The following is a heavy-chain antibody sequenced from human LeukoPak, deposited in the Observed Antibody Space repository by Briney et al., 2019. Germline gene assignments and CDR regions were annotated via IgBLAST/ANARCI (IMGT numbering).Heavy chain of an antibody. V-gene: IGHV1-2*02. J-gene: IGHJ4*02. CDR2: INPNSGGT. Sequence: ASVKVSCKASGYTFTGYYMHWVRQAPGHGLERMGWINPNSGGTNYAQKFQGRVTMTRDTSISTAYMELSRLRSDDTAVYYCARADFPPIAAAGHYFDYWGQGTLVTVSS. D-gene: IGHD6-13*01. CDR3: ARADFPPIAAAGHYFDY. CDR1: GYTFTGYY.